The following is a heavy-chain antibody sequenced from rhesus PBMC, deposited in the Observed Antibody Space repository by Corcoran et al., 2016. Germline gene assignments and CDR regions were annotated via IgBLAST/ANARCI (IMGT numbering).Heavy chain of an antibody. CDR1: GSSFTTYG. J-gene: IGHJ3*01. D-gene: IGHD2-21*01. Sequence: QVQLVQSGPEVKQPGASVKVSCKASGSSFTTYGMNWVRQAPGQGLEGMGWMNTYTGNPTYAQGFTERFVFSMDTSVSAVYLQISSLKGEDTAVYYCARGSDNGAFDFWGQGLRVTVSS. CDR2: MNTYTGNP. CDR3: ARGSDNGAFDF. V-gene: IGHV7-193*02.